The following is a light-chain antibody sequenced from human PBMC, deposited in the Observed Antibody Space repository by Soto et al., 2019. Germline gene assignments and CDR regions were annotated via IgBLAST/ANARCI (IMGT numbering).Light chain of an antibody. CDR1: QSISSW. CDR3: QDRNNYCRT. CDR2: NTS. J-gene: IGKJ4*02. V-gene: IGKV1-5*03. Sequence: DIQLTQSPSTLSASLGDRVTITCRASQSISSWLAWYQQKPGKAPKLLIYNTSNLETGIPSRFSGSGSGTDFTLTFSSLQTEDFAAYYCQDRNNYCRTFGRGTKVEIK.